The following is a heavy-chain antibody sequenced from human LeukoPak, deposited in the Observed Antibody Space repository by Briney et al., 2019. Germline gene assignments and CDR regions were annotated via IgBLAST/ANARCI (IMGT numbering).Heavy chain of an antibody. D-gene: IGHD3-10*01. CDR2: IYYRGST. V-gene: IGHV4-30-4*08. CDR3: ARDLRYYGSGAYYYYYYGMDV. Sequence: SETLSLTCTVSGGSISSGGYYWSWIRQHPGKGLEWIGYIYYRGSTYYNPSLKSRVTISVDTSENQFFLKLSSVTAADTSVYYCARDLRYYGSGAYYYYYYGMDVWGQGTTVTVSS. CDR1: GGSISSGGYY. J-gene: IGHJ6*02.